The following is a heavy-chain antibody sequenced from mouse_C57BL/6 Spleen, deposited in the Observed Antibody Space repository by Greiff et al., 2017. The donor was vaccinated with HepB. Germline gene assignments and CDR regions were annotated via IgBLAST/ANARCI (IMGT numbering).Heavy chain of an antibody. D-gene: IGHD2-3*01. CDR3: TRRDDGYSPWFAY. J-gene: IGHJ3*01. Sequence: EVKLMESGGGLVQPGGSMKLSCAASGFTFSDAWMDWVRQSPEKGLEWVAEIRNKANNHATYYAESVKGRFTISRDDSKSSVYLQMNSLRAEDTGIYYCTRRDDGYSPWFAYWGQGTLVTVSA. CDR1: GFTFSDAW. V-gene: IGHV6-6*01. CDR2: IRNKANNHAT.